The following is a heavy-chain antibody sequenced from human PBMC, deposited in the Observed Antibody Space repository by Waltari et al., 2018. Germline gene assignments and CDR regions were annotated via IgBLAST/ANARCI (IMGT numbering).Heavy chain of an antibody. D-gene: IGHD1-1*01. CDR2: IYTSGST. CDR3: AREGQRRSGDAFDI. J-gene: IGHJ3*02. V-gene: IGHV4-4*09. CDR1: GFTFSSYA. Sequence: VQLVESGGGLVQPGGSLRLSCAASGFTFSSYAMSWVRQAPGKGLEWIGYIYTSGSTNYNPSLKSRVTISVDTSKNQFSLKLSSVTAADTAVYYCAREGQRRSGDAFDIWGQGTMVTVSS.